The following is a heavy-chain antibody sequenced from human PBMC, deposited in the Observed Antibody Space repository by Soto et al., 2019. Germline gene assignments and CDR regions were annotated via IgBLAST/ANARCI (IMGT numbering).Heavy chain of an antibody. V-gene: IGHV4-4*07. CDR1: GASISGFY. CDR2: IYATGTT. D-gene: IGHD1-1*01. Sequence: LSLTCTVSGASISGFYWSWIRRSAGKGLEWTGRIYATGTTDYNPSLKSRVMMSVDTSKKQFSLKLRSVTAADTAVYYCVRDGTKTLRDWFDPWGQGISVTVSS. J-gene: IGHJ5*02. CDR3: VRDGTKTLRDWFDP.